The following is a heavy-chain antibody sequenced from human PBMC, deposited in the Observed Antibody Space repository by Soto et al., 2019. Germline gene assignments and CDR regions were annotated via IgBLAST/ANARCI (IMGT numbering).Heavy chain of an antibody. J-gene: IGHJ6*02. CDR3: ARDFRPTGIQLWLRNYYYGMGV. D-gene: IGHD5-18*01. V-gene: IGHV3-7*05. Sequence: PGGSLGLSCAASGFTFSSYWMSWVRQAPGKGLEWVANIKQDGSEKYYVDSVKGRFTISRDNAKNSLYLQMNSLRAEDTAVYYCARDFRPTGIQLWLRNYYYGMGVWGQGTTVTVSS. CDR1: GFTFSSYW. CDR2: IKQDGSEK.